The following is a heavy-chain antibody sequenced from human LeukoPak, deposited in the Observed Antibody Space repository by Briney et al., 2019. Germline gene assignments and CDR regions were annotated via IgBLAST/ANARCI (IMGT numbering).Heavy chain of an antibody. V-gene: IGHV3-53*01. D-gene: IGHD3-22*01. CDR3: AEDLLYYYDSSGY. CDR1: EFTVSSNY. CDR2: IYSGGT. Sequence: GGSLRLSCAASEFTVSSNYMSWVRQAPGKGLEWVSVIYSGGTYYADSVKGRFTISRDKSKNTLYLQMNSLRAEDTAVYYCAEDLLYYYDSSGYWGQGTLDTVSS. J-gene: IGHJ4*02.